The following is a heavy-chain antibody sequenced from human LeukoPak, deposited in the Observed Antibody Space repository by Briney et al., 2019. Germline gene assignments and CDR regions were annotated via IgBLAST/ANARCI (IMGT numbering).Heavy chain of an antibody. D-gene: IGHD4-23*01. CDR3: AKDYGGNSDSFDY. CDR2: ISGCGGRT. J-gene: IGHJ4*02. CDR1: GYTFSSYA. Sequence: GGSLRLSCAASGYTFSSYAMTWVRQAPGKGLEWVSAISGCGGRTYYADSVKGRFTISRDNSKNTLYMQMNSPRAEDTAVYYCAKDYGGNSDSFDYWGQGTLVTVSS. V-gene: IGHV3-23*01.